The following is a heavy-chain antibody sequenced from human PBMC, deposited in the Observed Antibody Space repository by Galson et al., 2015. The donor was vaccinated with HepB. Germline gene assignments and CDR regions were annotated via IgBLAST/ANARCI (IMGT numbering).Heavy chain of an antibody. J-gene: IGHJ4*02. Sequence: SLRLPCAASGLTFSTYWMHWVRQAPGKGLVWVSRINSDGSSTTYADSVKGRFTISRDNAKNTLYLQMNSLRAEDTAVYYCAREYSSGWDRIDYWGQGTLVTVSS. CDR2: INSDGSST. V-gene: IGHV3-74*01. CDR3: AREYSSGWDRIDY. CDR1: GLTFSTYW. D-gene: IGHD6-19*01.